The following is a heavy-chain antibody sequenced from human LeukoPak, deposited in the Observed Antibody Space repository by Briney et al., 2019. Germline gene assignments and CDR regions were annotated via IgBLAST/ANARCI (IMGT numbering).Heavy chain of an antibody. D-gene: IGHD3-10*01. Sequence: ASVKVSCKASGYTFTSYGISWVRQAPGQGLEWMGWISAYNGNTNYAQKLQGRVTMTTDTSTSTAYMELRSLRSDDTAVYYCARLGYYYGSGSYSYAEYFQHWGQGTLVTVSS. CDR1: GYTFTSYG. CDR3: ARLGYYYGSGSYSYAEYFQH. J-gene: IGHJ1*01. CDR2: ISAYNGNT. V-gene: IGHV1-18*01.